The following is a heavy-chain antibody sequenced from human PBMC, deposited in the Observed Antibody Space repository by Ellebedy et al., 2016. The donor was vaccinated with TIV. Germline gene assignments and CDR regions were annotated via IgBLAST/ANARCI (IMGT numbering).Heavy chain of an antibody. Sequence: GESLKISCAASGFTFSSYALSWVRQAPGKGLGWVSAISGSGGSTYYADSVKGRFTISRDNSKNTLYLQMNSLRAEDTAVYYCAKRDTEGAFDIWGQGTMITVSS. CDR1: GFTFSSYA. J-gene: IGHJ3*02. CDR3: AKRDTEGAFDI. CDR2: ISGSGGST. V-gene: IGHV3-23*01. D-gene: IGHD5-18*01.